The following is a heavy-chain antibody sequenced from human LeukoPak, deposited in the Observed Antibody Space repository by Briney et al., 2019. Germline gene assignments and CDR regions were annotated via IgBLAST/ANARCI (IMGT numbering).Heavy chain of an antibody. V-gene: IGHV3-21*01. Sequence: GGSLRLSCAASGFTFSSYSMNWVRQAPGKGLEWVSSVSSSSSYIYYADSVKGRFTISRENAKNSLYLQMNSLRAEDTAVYYCARVRSFCGGDCYETDAFDIWGQGTMVTVSS. J-gene: IGHJ3*02. CDR3: ARVRSFCGGDCYETDAFDI. CDR2: VSSSSSYI. D-gene: IGHD2-21*02. CDR1: GFTFSSYS.